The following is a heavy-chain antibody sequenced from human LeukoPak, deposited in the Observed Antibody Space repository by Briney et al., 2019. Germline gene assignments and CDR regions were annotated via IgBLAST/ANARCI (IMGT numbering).Heavy chain of an antibody. J-gene: IGHJ3*02. CDR3: ARALTYCTNGVCYLDAFDI. V-gene: IGHV4-34*01. CDR2: INHSGST. Sequence: PSETLSLTCAVYGGSFSGYYWSWIRQPPGKGLEWIGEINHSGSTNYNPSLKSRVTISVDTSKNQFSLKLSSVTAADTAVYYCARALTYCTNGVCYLDAFDIWGQGTKVTVSS. D-gene: IGHD2-8*01. CDR1: GGSFSGYY.